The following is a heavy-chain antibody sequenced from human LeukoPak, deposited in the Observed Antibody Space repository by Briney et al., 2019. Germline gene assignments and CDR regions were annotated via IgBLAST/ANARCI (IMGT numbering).Heavy chain of an antibody. CDR2: INHSGST. CDR1: GFTFTSYG. D-gene: IGHD3-10*01. V-gene: IGHV4-34*01. J-gene: IGHJ3*02. Sequence: KTGGSLRLSCAASGFTFTSYGMHWVRQAPGKGLEWIGEINHSGSTNYNPSLKSRVTISVDTSKNQFSLKLSSVTAADTAVYYCAGARRGYAFDIWGQGTMVTVSS. CDR3: AGARRGYAFDI.